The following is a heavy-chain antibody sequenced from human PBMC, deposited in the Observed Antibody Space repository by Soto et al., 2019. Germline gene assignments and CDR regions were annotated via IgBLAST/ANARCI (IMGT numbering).Heavy chain of an antibody. CDR1: GFTFSSYG. D-gene: IGHD3-3*01. CDR2: IWYDGSNK. J-gene: IGHJ6*03. CDR3: ARDHGGDFWSGYYSLYYYYMDV. Sequence: GGSLRLSCAASGFTFSSYGMHWVRQAPGKGLEWVAVIWYDGSNKYYADSVKGRFTISRDNSKNTLYLQMNSLRAEDTAVYYCARDHGGDFWSGYYSLYYYYMDVWGKGTTVTVSS. V-gene: IGHV3-33*01.